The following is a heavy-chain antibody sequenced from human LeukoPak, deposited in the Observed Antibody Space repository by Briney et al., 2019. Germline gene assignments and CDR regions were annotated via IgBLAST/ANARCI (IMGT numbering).Heavy chain of an antibody. Sequence: GASVKVSCKASGYTFTDYYIHWVRQAPGQGLEWMGWINSNSGATHYAQKFQGRVTMTRDTSISTAYMELSRLRSDDTAVYYCARVPGGAAYDLDHWDQGTLVTVSS. J-gene: IGHJ4*02. V-gene: IGHV1-2*02. CDR1: GYTFTDYY. CDR2: INSNSGAT. CDR3: ARVPGGAAYDLDH. D-gene: IGHD2-21*01.